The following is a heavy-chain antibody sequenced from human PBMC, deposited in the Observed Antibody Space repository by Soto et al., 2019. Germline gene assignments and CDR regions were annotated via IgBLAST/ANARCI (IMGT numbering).Heavy chain of an antibody. V-gene: IGHV4-31*03. CDR3: ARGSFSSSSSWFDL. CDR1: GGSITSGDYY. Sequence: SETLSLTCTVSGGSITSGDYYWTWIRQPPGRGLEWIAYIYYSGRTYYNPSLNSRVSISVDTTENQFSLKVTSLTAADTSLYYCARGSFSSSSSWFDLWGRGTLVTVSS. CDR2: IYYSGRT. J-gene: IGHJ5*02. D-gene: IGHD6-6*01.